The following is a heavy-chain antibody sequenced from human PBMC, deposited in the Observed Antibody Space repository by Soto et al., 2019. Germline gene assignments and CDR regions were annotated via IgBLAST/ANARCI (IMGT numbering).Heavy chain of an antibody. V-gene: IGHV3-23*01. D-gene: IGHD6-13*01. CDR3: EKDRVWEPPYSRPMDV. CDR1: GFSFSSYA. CDR2: SSGGGGST. J-gene: IGHJ6*02. Sequence: PGRSLRLSCAASGFSFSSYAMSWVRQAPGKGLEWVSASSGGGGSTYYADSVKGRFTISRDNSKNTLYLQMNSLRAEDTAVYYCEKDRVWEPPYSRPMDVWGQGTSVTVSS.